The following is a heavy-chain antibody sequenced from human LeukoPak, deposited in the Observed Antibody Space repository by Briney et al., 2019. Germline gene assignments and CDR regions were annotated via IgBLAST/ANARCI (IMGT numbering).Heavy chain of an antibody. Sequence: GGSLRLSCAASGFTVSSNYMSWVRQAPGKGLEWVSVIYSGGSTYYADSVKGRFTISRHNSKNTLYLQMNSLRAEDTAVYYCARELYSSGWYGFDYWGQGTLVTVSS. CDR1: GFTVSSNY. CDR3: ARELYSSGWYGFDY. D-gene: IGHD6-19*01. V-gene: IGHV3-53*04. CDR2: IYSGGST. J-gene: IGHJ4*02.